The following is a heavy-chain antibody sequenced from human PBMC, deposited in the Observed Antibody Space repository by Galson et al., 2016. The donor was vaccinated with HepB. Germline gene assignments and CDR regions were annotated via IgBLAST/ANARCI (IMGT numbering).Heavy chain of an antibody. D-gene: IGHD6-13*01. V-gene: IGHV6-1*01. CDR3: ASAKAAGTAFYL. Sequence: CAISGDSVSNDHSAWHWIRQSASRGLEWLGRTYYRSEWYHDYAESVQGRIAIIPDTSTNQLSLQLNTVTPDDTALYYCASAKAAGTAFYLWGQGTMVTVSS. CDR2: TYYRSEWYH. CDR1: GDSVSNDHSA. J-gene: IGHJ3*01.